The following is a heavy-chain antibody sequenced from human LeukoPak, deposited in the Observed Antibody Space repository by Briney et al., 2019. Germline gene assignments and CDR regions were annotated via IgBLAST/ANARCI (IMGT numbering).Heavy chain of an antibody. V-gene: IGHV3-23*01. Sequence: GGSLRLSCAASGFTFSSYAMSWVRRAPGKGLEWVSAISGSGGSTYYADSVKGRFTISRDNSKNTLYLQMNSLRAEDTAVYYCAKQGSRLVYGMDVWGQGTTVTVSS. CDR2: ISGSGGST. J-gene: IGHJ6*02. CDR3: AKQGSRLVYGMDV. CDR1: GFTFSSYA. D-gene: IGHD6-19*01.